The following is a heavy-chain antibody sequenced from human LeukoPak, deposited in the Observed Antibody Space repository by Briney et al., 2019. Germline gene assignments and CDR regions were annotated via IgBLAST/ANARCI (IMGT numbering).Heavy chain of an antibody. CDR2: ISGSGGRT. V-gene: IGHV3-23*01. Sequence: GGSLRLSCAASGFAFSSYAMNWVRQAPGKGLEWVSVISGSGGRTYYADSVKDRFTISRDNSKTTLYLQMNSLRAEDTAVYFCAKANGPDTYFYDSSGYYLGFQYWGQGTLVTVSS. D-gene: IGHD3-22*01. J-gene: IGHJ1*01. CDR1: GFAFSSYA. CDR3: AKANGPDTYFYDSSGYYLGFQY.